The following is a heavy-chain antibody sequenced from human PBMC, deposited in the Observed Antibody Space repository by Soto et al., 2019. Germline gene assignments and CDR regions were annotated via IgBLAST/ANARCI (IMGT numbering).Heavy chain of an antibody. D-gene: IGHD2-15*01. CDR3: AKGGPDGFCSGGRCYFDY. V-gene: IGHV3-9*01. CDR1: GFTFDDYA. CDR2: ISWNSNII. J-gene: IGHJ4*02. Sequence: ESGGGLVPPGRSLRLSYAASGFTFDDYAMHWVRRVPGKGLEWVSSISWNSNIIGYADSVKGRFTISRDNAKNSLYLQMNSLRPEDTALYYCAKGGPDGFCSGGRCYFDYWGQGTLVTVSS.